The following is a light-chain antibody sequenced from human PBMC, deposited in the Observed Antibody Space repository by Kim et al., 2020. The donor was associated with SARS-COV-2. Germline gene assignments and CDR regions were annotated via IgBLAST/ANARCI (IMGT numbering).Light chain of an antibody. CDR2: GTS. Sequence: GSPGERAPLSCRASQSVSSNLAWYQQKPGQAPRLLIYGTSTRATGIPARFGGSGSGTEFTLTISSLQSEDFAVYYCQQYNNWPLTFGGGTKVDIK. V-gene: IGKV3-15*01. J-gene: IGKJ4*01. CDR3: QQYNNWPLT. CDR1: QSVSSN.